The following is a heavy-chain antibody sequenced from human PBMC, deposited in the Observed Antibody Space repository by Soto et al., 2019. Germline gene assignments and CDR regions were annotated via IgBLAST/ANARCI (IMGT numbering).Heavy chain of an antibody. CDR3: ARDLGRDYYDSSGYYSHYYFDY. V-gene: IGHV1-3*01. CDR2: INVGNGNT. J-gene: IGHJ4*02. D-gene: IGHD3-22*01. Sequence: ASVKVSCKTSGYTFTSYALHWVRQAPGQSLEWMGWINVGNGNTEYSQKFQGRVTITRDTSAATAHMDLRSLRSEDTAMYYCARDLGRDYYDSSGYYSHYYFDYWGQGTLVTVSS. CDR1: GYTFTSYA.